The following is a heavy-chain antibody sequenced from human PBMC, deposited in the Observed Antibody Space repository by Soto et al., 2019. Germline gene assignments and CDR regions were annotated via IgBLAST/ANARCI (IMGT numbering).Heavy chain of an antibody. V-gene: IGHV3-30*18. CDR1: GFTFSSYG. D-gene: IGHD6-19*01. CDR2: ISYDGSNK. Sequence: QVQLVESGGGVVQPGRSLRLSCAASGFTFSSYGMHWVRQAPGKGLEWVAVISYDGSNKYYADSVKGRFTISRDNSKNTLYLQMNSLRAEDTAVYYCAKDFHGSGWYFRPYYYGMDVWGQGTTVTVSS. CDR3: AKDFHGSGWYFRPYYYGMDV. J-gene: IGHJ6*02.